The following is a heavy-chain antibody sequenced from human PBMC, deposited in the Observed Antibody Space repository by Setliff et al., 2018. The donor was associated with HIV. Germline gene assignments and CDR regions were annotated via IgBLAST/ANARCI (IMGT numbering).Heavy chain of an antibody. CDR2: ISFDGSSK. CDR1: RTTFSGYG. D-gene: IGHD5-12*01. Sequence: GGSLRLSCRGFRTTFSGYGLNWVRQAPGKGLEWVAVISFDGSSKYYADSVKGRFTISRDNSEGTLYLKANSLRIEDTAMYYCARGGDGYSGYDAFDYWGQGTLVTVS. V-gene: IGHV3-30*03. J-gene: IGHJ4*02. CDR3: ARGGDGYSGYDAFDY.